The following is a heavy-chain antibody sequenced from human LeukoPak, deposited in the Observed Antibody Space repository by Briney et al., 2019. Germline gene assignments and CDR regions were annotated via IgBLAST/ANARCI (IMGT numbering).Heavy chain of an antibody. Sequence: PSETLSLTCAVYGGSFSGYYWSWIRQPPGKGLEWIGEINHSGSTNYNPSLKGRVTISVDTSKNQFSLKLSSVTAADTAVYYCARGSRARAVAGRFDYWGQGTLVTVSS. D-gene: IGHD6-19*01. J-gene: IGHJ4*02. V-gene: IGHV4-34*01. CDR3: ARGSRARAVAGRFDY. CDR1: GGSFSGYY. CDR2: INHSGST.